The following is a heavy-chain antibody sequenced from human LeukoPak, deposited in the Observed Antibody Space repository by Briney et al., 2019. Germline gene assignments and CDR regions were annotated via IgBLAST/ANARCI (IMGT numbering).Heavy chain of an antibody. Sequence: PGGSLRLSCSASGTAFRTYAMHWVRQPPGKGLYYVSAISINGGSTYYADSVRGRLTISRDNSKNTLYLQMSSLRPDDTAVYYCVRTYDENPLGWLDPWGQGTLVTVSS. D-gene: IGHD5-12*01. CDR3: VRTYDENPLGWLDP. J-gene: IGHJ5*02. CDR1: GTAFRTYA. V-gene: IGHV3-64D*06. CDR2: ISINGGST.